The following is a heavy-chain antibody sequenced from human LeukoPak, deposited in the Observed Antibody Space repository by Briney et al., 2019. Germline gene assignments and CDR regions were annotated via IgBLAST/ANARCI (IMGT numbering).Heavy chain of an antibody. CDR1: GYTLTSYY. V-gene: IGHV1-46*01. Sequence: ASVKVSCKASGYTLTSYYLHWVRQAPGQGLEWMAIINPSGGSTSHAQKFQGRVTITRDTSASTAYMELSSLRSEDTAVYYCAREGSSSPFDYWGQGTLVTVSS. J-gene: IGHJ4*02. D-gene: IGHD6-13*01. CDR2: INPSGGST. CDR3: AREGSSSPFDY.